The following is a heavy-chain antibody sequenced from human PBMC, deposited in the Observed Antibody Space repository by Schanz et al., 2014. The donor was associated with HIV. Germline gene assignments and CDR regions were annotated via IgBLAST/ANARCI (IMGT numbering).Heavy chain of an antibody. J-gene: IGHJ3*01. D-gene: IGHD6-19*01. CDR3: AREGESSGRAGLFDL. CDR1: GFTFSSSI. Sequence: QVQLVESGGGLVKPGGSLRLACAASGFTFSSSIMHWVRQAPGKGLEWVAGMSHDGFSKYFADSVKGRFAISREDSKNTVHLQMDSLRPEDTAVYYCAREGESSGRAGLFDLWGQGAMVTVSS. V-gene: IGHV3-30*09. CDR2: MSHDGFSK.